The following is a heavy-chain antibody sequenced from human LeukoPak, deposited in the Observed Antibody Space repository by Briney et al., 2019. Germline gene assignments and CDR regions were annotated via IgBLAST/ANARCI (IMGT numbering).Heavy chain of an antibody. V-gene: IGHV3-23*01. CDR2: ISASGGST. CDR3: AKARDYCSSTNCYGEYYFDY. Sequence: PGGSLRLSCAASGFTFSNYYMNWVRQAPGKGLEWVSAISASGGSTYYADSVKGRFTISRDKSKNTLYLQMNSLRAEDTAVYYCAKARDYCSSTNCYGEYYFDYWGQGTLVTVSS. J-gene: IGHJ4*02. CDR1: GFTFSNYY. D-gene: IGHD2-2*01.